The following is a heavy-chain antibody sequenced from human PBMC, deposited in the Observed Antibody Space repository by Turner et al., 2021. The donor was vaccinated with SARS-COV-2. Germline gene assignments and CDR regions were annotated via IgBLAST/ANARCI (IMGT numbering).Heavy chain of an antibody. J-gene: IGHJ5*02. D-gene: IGHD1-1*01. CDR2: ISYDGSNK. CDR3: ARNGPTNWFDP. CDR1: GFTFSSYA. V-gene: IGHV3-30*04. Sequence: QVQLVESGGGVVQPGRSLRLSCAASGFTFSSYAMHGVRQAPGKGLEWVAVISYDGSNKYYADSVKGRFTISRDYSKNTLYLQMNSLRAEDTAVYYCARNGPTNWFDPWGQGTLVTVSS.